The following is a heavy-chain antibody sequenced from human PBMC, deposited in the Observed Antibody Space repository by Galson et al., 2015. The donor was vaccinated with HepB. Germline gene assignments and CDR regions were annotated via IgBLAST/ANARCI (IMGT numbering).Heavy chain of an antibody. CDR2: ISTNSGNT. CDR1: SYTFTRNG. CDR3: ARDVRYAFEM. Sequence: SVKVSCKASSYTFTRNGISWVRQAPGQGLEWMGWISTNSGNTYYAQKFQDSLIMTTERSTSTAYMELRSLTSDDTAFYYCARDVRYAFEMWGQGTMVTVS. D-gene: IGHD3-10*02. J-gene: IGHJ3*02. V-gene: IGHV1-18*01.